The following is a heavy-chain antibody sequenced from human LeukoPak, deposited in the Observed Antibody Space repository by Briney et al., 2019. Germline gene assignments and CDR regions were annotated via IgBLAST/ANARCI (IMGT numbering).Heavy chain of an antibody. D-gene: IGHD6-19*01. CDR1: GYTFTGYY. V-gene: IGHV1-2*02. Sequence: ASVKVSCKASGYTFTGYYMHWVRQAPGQGLEWMGWINPHNGGTSYAQKFQGRVTMTRDTSITTAYMELPSLTSDDTAVYYCARGYSSPVPNFDYWGQGTLVTVSS. CDR3: ARGYSSPVPNFDY. J-gene: IGHJ4*02. CDR2: INPHNGGT.